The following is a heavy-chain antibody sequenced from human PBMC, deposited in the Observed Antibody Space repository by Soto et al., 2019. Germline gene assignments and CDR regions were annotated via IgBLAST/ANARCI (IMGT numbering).Heavy chain of an antibody. D-gene: IGHD6-19*01. Sequence: PSETLSLTCTVSGGSISSSSYYWGWIRQPPGKGLEWVGSIYYSGSTYYNPSLKSRVTISVDTSKNQFSLKLSSVTAADTAVYYCARQVAVAGMDWFDPWGQGTLVTVSS. CDR1: GGSISSSSYY. J-gene: IGHJ5*02. CDR2: IYYSGST. V-gene: IGHV4-39*01. CDR3: ARQVAVAGMDWFDP.